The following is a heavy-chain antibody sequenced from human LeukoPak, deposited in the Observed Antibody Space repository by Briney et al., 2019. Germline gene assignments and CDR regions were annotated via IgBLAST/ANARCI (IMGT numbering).Heavy chain of an antibody. CDR1: GYTFTTYG. CDR3: ARVLRQNWFDP. J-gene: IGHJ5*02. Sequence: ASLRVSCKTSGYTFTTYGVTWVRQAPGQGLEWMGWISAYNGNTSYAQKFQGRVTLTADTSTSTVNMELRSLTSDDTAVYYCARVLRQNWFDPWGHGTLVTVSS. V-gene: IGHV1-18*01. CDR2: ISAYNGNT. D-gene: IGHD5-12*01.